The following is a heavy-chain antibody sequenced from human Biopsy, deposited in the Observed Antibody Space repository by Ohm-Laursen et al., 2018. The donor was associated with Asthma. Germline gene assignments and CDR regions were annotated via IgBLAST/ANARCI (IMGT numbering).Heavy chain of an antibody. V-gene: IGHV1-24*01. D-gene: IGHD4-17*01. Sequence: SSVKVSCKLSGYSLTDLSMHWVRQAHGQGLEWMGGHDHEEGGTVNARRLQGRVTMTEDTSTDTAYMELSSLSSDDTAVYYCASDFPKDYVRYNFQFWGQGTLVTVSS. CDR2: HDHEEGGT. CDR3: ASDFPKDYVRYNFQF. CDR1: GYSLTDLS. J-gene: IGHJ4*02.